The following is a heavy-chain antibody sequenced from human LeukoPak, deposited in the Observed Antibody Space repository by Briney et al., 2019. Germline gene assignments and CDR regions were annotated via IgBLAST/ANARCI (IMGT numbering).Heavy chain of an antibody. CDR2: IYYSGST. D-gene: IGHD3-3*01. V-gene: IGHV4-39*01. CDR1: GGSISSSSYY. Sequence: SETLSLTCTVSGGSISSSSYYWGWIRQPPGKGLEWIGSIYYSGSTYYNPSLKSRVTISVDTSKNQFSLKLSSVTAADTAVYYCASRPTYYDFWSGQGYFDYWGQGTLVTVSS. CDR3: ASRPTYYDFWSGQGYFDY. J-gene: IGHJ4*02.